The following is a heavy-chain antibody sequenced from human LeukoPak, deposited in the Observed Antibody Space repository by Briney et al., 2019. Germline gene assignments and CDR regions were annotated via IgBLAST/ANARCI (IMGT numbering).Heavy chain of an antibody. J-gene: IGHJ6*02. D-gene: IGHD2-21*01. V-gene: IGHV3-21*01. Sequence: GGSLRLSCSASGFTFSRHHMTSVCHAPGKGLEWVSSISATSTFIEDADPVKGRFTISRDNAKNSVYLQMDSLKDEETAVYYCATIPTGGLVRAGVIDVWGQGTTVTVSS. CDR2: ISATSTFI. CDR3: ATIPTGGLVRAGVIDV. CDR1: GFTFSRHH.